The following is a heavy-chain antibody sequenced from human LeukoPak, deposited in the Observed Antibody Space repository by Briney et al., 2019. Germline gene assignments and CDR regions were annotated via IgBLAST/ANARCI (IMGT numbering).Heavy chain of an antibody. CDR1: GGSISSSSYY. V-gene: IGHV4-39*07. CDR3: ARASSRSSWYY. D-gene: IGHD6-13*01. J-gene: IGHJ4*02. Sequence: SETLSLACTVSGGSISSSSYYWGWIRQPPGKGLEWIGSIYYSGSTYYNPSLKSRVTISVDTSKNQFSLKLSSVTAADTAVYYCARASSRSSWYYWGQGTLVTVSS. CDR2: IYYSGST.